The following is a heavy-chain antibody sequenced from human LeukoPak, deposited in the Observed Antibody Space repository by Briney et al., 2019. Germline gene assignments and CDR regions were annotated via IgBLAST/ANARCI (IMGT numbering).Heavy chain of an antibody. CDR1: GFAFSNYG. D-gene: IGHD5-18*01. V-gene: IGHV3-30*18. J-gene: IGHJ4*02. CDR3: AKGYSYDYGDLTDY. Sequence: PGGSLRLSCAASGFAFSNYGMHWVRQAPGKGLEWVAVISYDGINKYYGDSVKGRFTISRDNSKNTLYLQMNSLRAEDTAVYYCAKGYSYDYGDLTDYWGQGTLVTVSS. CDR2: ISYDGINK.